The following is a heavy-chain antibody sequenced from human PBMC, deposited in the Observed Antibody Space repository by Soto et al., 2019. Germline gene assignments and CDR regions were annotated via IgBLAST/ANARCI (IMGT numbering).Heavy chain of an antibody. J-gene: IGHJ6*02. D-gene: IGHD6-13*01. V-gene: IGHV3-30*18. Sequence: GGSLRLSCAASGFTFSSYGMHWVRQAPGKGLEWVAVISYDGSNKYYADSVKGRFTISRDNSKNTLYLQMNSLRAEDTAVYYCAKDPIAAARYYYYGMDVWGQGTTVTVSS. CDR1: GFTFSSYG. CDR3: AKDPIAAARYYYYGMDV. CDR2: ISYDGSNK.